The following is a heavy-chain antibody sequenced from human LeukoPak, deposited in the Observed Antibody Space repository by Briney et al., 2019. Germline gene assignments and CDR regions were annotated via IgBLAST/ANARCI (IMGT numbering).Heavy chain of an antibody. CDR3: ARDVPTVTPFDY. D-gene: IGHD4-17*01. CDR2: IIPIFGTA. V-gene: IGHV1-69*06. Sequence: ASVKVSCKASGGTFSSYAISWVRQAPGQGLEWMGGIIPIFGTANYAQKFRGRVTITADKSTSTAYMELSRLRSDDTAVYYCARDVPTVTPFDYWGQGTLVTVSS. CDR1: GGTFSSYA. J-gene: IGHJ4*02.